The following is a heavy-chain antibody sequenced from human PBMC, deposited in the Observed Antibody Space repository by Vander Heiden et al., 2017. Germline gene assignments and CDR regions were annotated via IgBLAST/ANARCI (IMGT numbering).Heavy chain of an antibody. J-gene: IGHJ6*02. CDR3: ASDRKGLGYYYYGMEV. CDR2: ISSSGTFI. CDR1: GFPLRDRS. Sequence: EVQLVESGGGLVKRGGSLRLSCPAPGFPLRDRSMNWVRQAPGKGLEWVSSISSSGTFIYYADSVKGRFTISRDNAQNSLYLQMNSLRAEDTAVYYCASDRKGLGYYYYGMEVWGQGTTVTVSS. D-gene: IGHD2-15*01. V-gene: IGHV3-21*01.